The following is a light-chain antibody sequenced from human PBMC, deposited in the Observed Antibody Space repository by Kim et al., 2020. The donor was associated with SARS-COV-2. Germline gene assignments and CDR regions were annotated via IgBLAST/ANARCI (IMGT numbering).Light chain of an antibody. CDR2: GAS. CDR1: QSANSN. Sequence: VSPGERPTLSCRASQSANSNLAWYQQKPGQAPRLLIYGASTRATDIPARFSGSGSGTDFTLTISCLQSEDFAVYYCQQYDKWPLTFGGGTKVDIK. J-gene: IGKJ4*01. CDR3: QQYDKWPLT. V-gene: IGKV3-15*01.